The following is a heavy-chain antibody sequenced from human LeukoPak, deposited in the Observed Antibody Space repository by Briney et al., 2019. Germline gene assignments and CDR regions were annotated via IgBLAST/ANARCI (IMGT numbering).Heavy chain of an antibody. CDR3: ARDRVWGSYRWYYFDY. Sequence: GGSLRLSCAASGFTFSSYWMSWVRQAPGKGLEWVANIKQDGSEKYYVDSVKGRFTISRDNAKNSLYLQMNSLRAKDTAVYYCARDRVWGSYRWYYFDYWGQGTLVTVSS. CDR1: GFTFSSYW. J-gene: IGHJ4*02. V-gene: IGHV3-7*01. D-gene: IGHD3-16*02. CDR2: IKQDGSEK.